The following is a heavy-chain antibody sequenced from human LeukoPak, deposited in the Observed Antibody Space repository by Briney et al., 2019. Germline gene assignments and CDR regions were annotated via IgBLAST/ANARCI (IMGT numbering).Heavy chain of an antibody. CDR3: AKATTGSCYSPVDY. CDR2: ICGNGGNT. V-gene: IGHV3-23*01. D-gene: IGHD2-15*01. CDR1: GFTFSSYA. Sequence: PGGSLRLSCAASGFTFSSYAMSWVRQAPGKGLEWVSGICGNGGNTYYTGSVRGRFTISRDNSTDTVYLQMNSLRAEDSAVYYCAKATTGSCYSPVDYWGQGTLVTVSS. J-gene: IGHJ4*02.